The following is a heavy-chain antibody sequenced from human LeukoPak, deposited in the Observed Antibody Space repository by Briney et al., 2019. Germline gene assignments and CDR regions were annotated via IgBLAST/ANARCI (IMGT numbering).Heavy chain of an antibody. Sequence: GGSLRLSCAASGFTFSNAYMNWVRQAPGKGLEWVGRIKPKTDGETTEYAAPVKGRFSISRDDSKNMLYLQMNSLKTEDTAVYYCITPFPYSAQGGQGTLVTVSS. CDR2: IKPKTDGETT. V-gene: IGHV3-15*07. D-gene: IGHD2-21*01. J-gene: IGHJ4*02. CDR1: GFTFSNAY. CDR3: ITPFPYSAQ.